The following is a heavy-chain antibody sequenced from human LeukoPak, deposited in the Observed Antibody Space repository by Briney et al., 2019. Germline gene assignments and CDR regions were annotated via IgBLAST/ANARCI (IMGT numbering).Heavy chain of an antibody. Sequence: GGPLRLSCAASGFAFSSYGMHWVRQAPGKGLEWVAFIRYDGSNKYYADSVKGRFTISRDNSKNTLYLQMNSLRAEDTAVYYCAKAYHYYYGSGSSDYWGQGTLVTVSS. V-gene: IGHV3-30*02. CDR1: GFAFSSYG. CDR2: IRYDGSNK. D-gene: IGHD3-10*01. CDR3: AKAYHYYYGSGSSDY. J-gene: IGHJ4*02.